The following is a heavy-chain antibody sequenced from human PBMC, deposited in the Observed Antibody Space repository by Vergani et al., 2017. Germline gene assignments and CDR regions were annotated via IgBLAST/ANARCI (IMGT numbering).Heavy chain of an antibody. J-gene: IGHJ6*02. D-gene: IGHD3-3*01. CDR1: GYTFTGYY. V-gene: IGHV1-2*02. CDR3: ARSYEEEVGFWSGYSPDYYYYGMDV. Sequence: QVQLLQSGAEVKKPGASVKVSCKASGYTFTGYYMHWVRQAPGQGLEWMGWINPNSGGTNYAQKFQGRVTMTRDTSISTAYMELSRLGSDDTTVYYCARSYEEEVGFWSGYSPDYYYYGMDVWGQGTTVTVSS. CDR2: INPNSGGT.